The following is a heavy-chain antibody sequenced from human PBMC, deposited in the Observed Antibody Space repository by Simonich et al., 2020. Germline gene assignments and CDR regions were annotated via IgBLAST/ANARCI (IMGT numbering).Heavy chain of an antibody. CDR3: ARHLQLGPFDY. Sequence: QVQLQQWGAGLLKPSETLSLTCAVYGGSFSGYYWSWIRQHPGKGLECIGEINHRGNTNYNQSLKSRVTISVDTSKNQFSRKLSSVTAADTAVYYCARHLQLGPFDYWGQGTLVTVSS. CDR1: GGSFSGYY. D-gene: IGHD1-1*01. CDR2: INHRGNT. V-gene: IGHV4-34*01. J-gene: IGHJ4*02.